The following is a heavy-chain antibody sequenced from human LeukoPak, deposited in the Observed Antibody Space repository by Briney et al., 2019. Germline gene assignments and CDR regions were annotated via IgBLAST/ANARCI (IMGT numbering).Heavy chain of an antibody. CDR3: AKMEGQRLYDYCMDV. CDR1: GFAFSNFA. V-gene: IGHV3-23*01. Sequence: GGSLRLSCAASGFAFSNFAMSWVRQAPGKGLEWVSATSGSGYYTYYVESVKGRFTISRDNSKNTLYLHMNSLRADDTAVYYCAKMEGQRLYDYCMDVWGRGTTVTVSS. D-gene: IGHD3-3*01. J-gene: IGHJ6*03. CDR2: TSGSGYYT.